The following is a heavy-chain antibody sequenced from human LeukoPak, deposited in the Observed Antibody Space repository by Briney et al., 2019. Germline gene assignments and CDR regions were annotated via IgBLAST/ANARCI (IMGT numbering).Heavy chain of an antibody. CDR2: ISPYNANT. V-gene: IGHV1-18*01. CDR1: GYTFTTYG. D-gene: IGHD2-2*01. J-gene: IGHJ6*02. Sequence: GASVKVSCKTSGYTFTTYGISWVRQAPGQGLEWMGWISPYNANTNYAQKLQGRVTMTTDTSTSTAYMELRSLRSDDTAVYYCARDLWYHLLTNYYYYGMDVWGQGTTVTVSS. CDR3: ARDLWYHLLTNYYYYGMDV.